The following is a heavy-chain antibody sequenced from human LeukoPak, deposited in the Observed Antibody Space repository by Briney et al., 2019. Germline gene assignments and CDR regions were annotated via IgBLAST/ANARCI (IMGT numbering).Heavy chain of an antibody. Sequence: GGSLRLSCAASGFTFSSYAMSWVRQAPGKGLEWVSAISGSGGSTYYADSVKGRFTISRDNSKNTLYLQMNSLRAEDTAVYYCARVLIAVAGQYYFDYWGQGTLVTVSS. V-gene: IGHV3-23*01. J-gene: IGHJ4*02. CDR2: ISGSGGST. CDR3: ARVLIAVAGQYYFDY. CDR1: GFTFSSYA. D-gene: IGHD6-19*01.